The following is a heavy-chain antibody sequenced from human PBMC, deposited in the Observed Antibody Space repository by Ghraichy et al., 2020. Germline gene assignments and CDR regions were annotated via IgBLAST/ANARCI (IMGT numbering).Heavy chain of an antibody. CDR1: GGSISSNTYY. Sequence: ESLNISCTVSGGSISSNTYYWGWIRQPPGEGLEWIGSIYSSGTTYYNPSLKSRVTISIDTSKNQFSLNLSSVTAADTAVYYCARKGADPWGQGTLVTVSS. CDR3: ARKGADP. CDR2: IYSSGTT. J-gene: IGHJ5*02. V-gene: IGHV4-39*07. D-gene: IGHD1-26*01.